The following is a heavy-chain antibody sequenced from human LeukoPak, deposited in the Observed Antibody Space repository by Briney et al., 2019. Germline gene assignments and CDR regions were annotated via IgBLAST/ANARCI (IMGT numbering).Heavy chain of an antibody. CDR2: ISGDGGST. Sequence: GGSLRLSCAASGFTFNDYAMHWVRQAPGKGLEWVSLISGDGGSTYYADSVKGRFTISRDNSRNSLYLQMNSLRTEDTALYYCAKDLSPLYSSSWYLYGHSGMDVWGQGATVTVSS. CDR1: GFTFNDYA. CDR3: AKDLSPLYSSSWYLYGHSGMDV. D-gene: IGHD6-13*01. J-gene: IGHJ6*02. V-gene: IGHV3-43*02.